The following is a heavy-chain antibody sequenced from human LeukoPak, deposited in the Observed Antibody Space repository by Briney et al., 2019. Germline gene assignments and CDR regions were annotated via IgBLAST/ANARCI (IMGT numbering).Heavy chain of an antibody. CDR1: GFTFSNAW. V-gene: IGHV3-15*01. CDR2: IKSKTDGGTT. CDR3: TTEWGYCSSTSCYALDY. Sequence: GGSLRLSCAASGFTFSNAWMSWVRQAPGKGLEWVGRIKSKTDGGTTDYAAPVKGRFTISRDDSKNTLYLQMNSLKTEDTAVYYCTTEWGYCSSTSCYALDYWGQGTLVTVSS. J-gene: IGHJ4*02. D-gene: IGHD2-2*01.